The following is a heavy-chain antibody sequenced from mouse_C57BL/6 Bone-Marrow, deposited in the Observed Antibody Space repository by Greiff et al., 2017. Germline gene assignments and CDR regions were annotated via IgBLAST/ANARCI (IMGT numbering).Heavy chain of an antibody. J-gene: IGHJ4*01. Sequence: EVQLQESGPGLVKPSQSLSLTCSVTGYSITSGYYWNWIRQFPGNKLEWMGYISYDGSNNYNPSLKNRISITRDTSKNQFFLKLNSVTTEDTATYYCARDGLSYAMDYWGQGTSVTVSS. CDR2: ISYDGSN. CDR1: GYSITSGYY. D-gene: IGHD6-5*01. CDR3: ARDGLSYAMDY. V-gene: IGHV3-6*01.